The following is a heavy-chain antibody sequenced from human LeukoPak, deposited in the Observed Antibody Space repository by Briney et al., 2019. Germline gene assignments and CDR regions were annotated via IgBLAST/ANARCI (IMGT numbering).Heavy chain of an antibody. CDR3: ARGQYCSTTTCYSARRYFDF. Sequence: SETLSLTCTVSTGSISSSIHYWGWVRQPPGKGLEWIGSISYTGNTYYHPSLRSRVAISLDTSKNQFSLRLTSVTAADTAVYYCARGQYCSTTTCYSARRYFDFWGQGTLVTVSS. V-gene: IGHV4-39*07. CDR1: TGSISSSIHY. D-gene: IGHD2-2*01. CDR2: ISYTGNT. J-gene: IGHJ4*02.